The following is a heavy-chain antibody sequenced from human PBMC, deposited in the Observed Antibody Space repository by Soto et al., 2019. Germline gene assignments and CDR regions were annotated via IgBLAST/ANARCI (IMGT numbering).Heavy chain of an antibody. Sequence: SETLSLTCSVSGGSISSYYWGWIRKPPGKGLEWIGYIFYTGSTDYNPSLKSRVTISVDTSKNQFSLKLSSVTAADTAVYYCASASVAGRFDYWGQGTLVTVSS. CDR3: ASASVAGRFDY. D-gene: IGHD6-19*01. CDR1: GGSISSYY. J-gene: IGHJ4*02. V-gene: IGHV4-59*01. CDR2: IFYTGST.